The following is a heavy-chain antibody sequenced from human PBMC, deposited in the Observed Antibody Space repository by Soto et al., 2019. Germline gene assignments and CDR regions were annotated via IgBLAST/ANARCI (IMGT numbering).Heavy chain of an antibody. CDR3: AKDLIASESTGTRPGDY. D-gene: IGHD1-1*01. CDR1: GFTFSSYA. Sequence: GGSLRLSCAASGFTFSSYAMSWVRQAPGKGLEWVSAISGSGGSTYYADSVKGRFTISRDNSKNTLYLQMNSLRAEDTAVYYYAKDLIASESTGTRPGDYWGQGTLVTVSS. CDR2: ISGSGGST. V-gene: IGHV3-23*01. J-gene: IGHJ4*02.